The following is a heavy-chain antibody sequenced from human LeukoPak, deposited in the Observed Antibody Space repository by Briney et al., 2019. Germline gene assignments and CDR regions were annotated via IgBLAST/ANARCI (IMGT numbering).Heavy chain of an antibody. CDR3: ARGRDDPFDY. V-gene: IGHV3-21*01. J-gene: IGHJ4*02. Sequence: GGSLRLSCAASGFSFISYSMNWVRQAPGKGLEWVSSISSSSDYIYHADSVKGRFTISRDNSKNTLYLQMNSLRAEDTAVYYCARGRDDPFDYWGQGTLVTVSS. D-gene: IGHD5-24*01. CDR2: ISSSSDYI. CDR1: GFSFISYS.